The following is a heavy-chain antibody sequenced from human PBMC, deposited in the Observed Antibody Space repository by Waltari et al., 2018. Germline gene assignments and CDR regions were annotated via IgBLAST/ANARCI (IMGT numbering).Heavy chain of an antibody. J-gene: IGHJ6*02. D-gene: IGHD1-1*01. V-gene: IGHV3-23*01. CDR3: VKALFASGMKYGVDV. Sequence: EVQLLESGGGLVQPGGSLRLSCLASGFTFNNFAVGWVRQASGKGLEWVSHITSDGTDTYYADSVKGRFTVSRDDSRKTLFLHMSSLRAADTALYYCVKALFASGMKYGVDVWGQGTRVTVSS. CDR2: ITSDGTDT. CDR1: GFTFNNFA.